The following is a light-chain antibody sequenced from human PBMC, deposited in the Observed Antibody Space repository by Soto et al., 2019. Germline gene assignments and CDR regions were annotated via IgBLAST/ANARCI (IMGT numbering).Light chain of an antibody. V-gene: IGLV1-44*01. Sequence: QSLLTQPPSESGAPGQRLTISCSGGPTTTGSNTVNWYQQLPGTAPKLLIYINNQRPSGVPDRFSASKSGDTASLTISGLQDGDEADYYCCSYSTSNTHNYVFGNGTKITVL. CDR2: INN. CDR3: CSYSTSNTHNYV. CDR1: PTTTGSNT. J-gene: IGLJ1*01.